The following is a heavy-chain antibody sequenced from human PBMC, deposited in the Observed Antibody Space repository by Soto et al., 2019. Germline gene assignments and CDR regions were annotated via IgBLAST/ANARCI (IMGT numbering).Heavy chain of an antibody. V-gene: IGHV1-18*01. CDR2: ISGYDGKT. Sequence: QVQLVQSGAEVKKPGASVKVSCKASGYAFNIYGITWVRQAPGQGLEWAGWISGYDGKTNYAQKYQDRVTMTTDTYTTTAYMELRGLRSDDTAVYYCARGLPSDYWGQGTLVTVSS. J-gene: IGHJ4*02. CDR3: ARGLPSDY. D-gene: IGHD5-12*01. CDR1: GYAFNIYG.